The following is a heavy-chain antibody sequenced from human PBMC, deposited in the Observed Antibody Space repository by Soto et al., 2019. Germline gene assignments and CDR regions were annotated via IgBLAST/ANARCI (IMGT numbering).Heavy chain of an antibody. V-gene: IGHV1-3*01. CDR2: INAGNGNT. Sequence: ASVQVSCKASGYTFTSYAMHWVRQAPGQRLEWMGWINAGNGNTKYSQKFQGRVTITRDTSASTAYMELSSLRSEDTAVYYCARWGQYYDFWSGYHDYWGQGTLVTVSS. CDR3: ARWGQYYDFWSGYHDY. J-gene: IGHJ4*02. CDR1: GYTFTSYA. D-gene: IGHD3-3*01.